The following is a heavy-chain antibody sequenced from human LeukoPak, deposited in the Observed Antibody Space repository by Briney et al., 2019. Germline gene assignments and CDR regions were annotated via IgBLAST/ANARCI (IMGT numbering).Heavy chain of an antibody. D-gene: IGHD1-26*01. V-gene: IGHV4-61*02. CDR3: AKWTEGGAFDS. CDR1: GDAISSGDYY. J-gene: IGHJ3*01. Sequence: SETLSLTCTVSGDAISSGDYYWSWIRQPAGKGLEWIGRISSSGSTNYNPSLKSRVTISVDTSKNQFSLKLSSVTAADTAVYYCAKWTEGGAFDSWGQGTMLIVSS. CDR2: ISSSGST.